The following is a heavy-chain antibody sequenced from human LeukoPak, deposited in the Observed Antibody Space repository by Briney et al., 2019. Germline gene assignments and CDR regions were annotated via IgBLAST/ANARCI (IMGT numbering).Heavy chain of an antibody. D-gene: IGHD3-22*01. CDR2: ISYDGSNK. V-gene: IGHV3-30*04. Sequence: GGSLRLSCAASGFTFSSYAMHWVRQAPGKGLEGVAVISYDGSNKYYADSVKGRFTISRDNSKNTLYLQMNSLRAEDTAVYYCARDLYYYDSSGYYGPYYYYGMDVWGQGTTVTVSS. CDR3: ARDLYYYDSSGYYGPYYYYGMDV. J-gene: IGHJ6*02. CDR1: GFTFSSYA.